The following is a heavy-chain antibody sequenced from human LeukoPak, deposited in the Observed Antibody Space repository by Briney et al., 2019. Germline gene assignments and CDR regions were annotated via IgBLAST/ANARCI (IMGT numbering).Heavy chain of an antibody. D-gene: IGHD2-15*01. CDR3: SRRVDATRWFDP. CDR1: GFTFSSYL. V-gene: IGHV3-74*01. CDR2: INGDGTTT. Sequence: PGGSLRLSCAASGFTFSSYLMHWVRHAPGKGLEWVSRINGDGTTTNYADSVKGRFTISRDNAKNTLYLEMNSLRAEDTAVYYCSRRVDATRWFDPWGQGTLVTVSS. J-gene: IGHJ5*02.